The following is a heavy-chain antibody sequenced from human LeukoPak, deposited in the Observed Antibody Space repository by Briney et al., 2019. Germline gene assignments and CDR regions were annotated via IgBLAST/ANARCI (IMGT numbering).Heavy chain of an antibody. CDR3: AKGVVRGVPMIYGMDV. D-gene: IGHD3-10*01. J-gene: IGHJ6*02. V-gene: IGHV3-30-3*01. CDR1: GFTFSSYA. Sequence: PGGSLRLSCAASGFTFSSYAMHWVRQAPGKGLEWVAVISYDGSNKYYADSVKGRFTISRDNSKNTLYLQMNSLRAEDTAVYYCAKGVVRGVPMIYGMDVWGQGTTVTVSS. CDR2: ISYDGSNK.